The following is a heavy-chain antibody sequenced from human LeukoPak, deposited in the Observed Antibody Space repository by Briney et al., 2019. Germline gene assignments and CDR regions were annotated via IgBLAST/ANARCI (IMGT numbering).Heavy chain of an antibody. Sequence: SETLSLTCTVSGGSISSYYWSWIRQPAGKGLEWIGRIYTSGSTNYNPSLKSRVTMSVDTSKNQFSLKLSSVTAADTAVYYCARVRITMVRGVIMGSFLFDPCGQGTLVTVSS. CDR1: GGSISSYY. V-gene: IGHV4-4*07. CDR2: IYTSGST. CDR3: ARVRITMVRGVIMGSFLFDP. J-gene: IGHJ5*01. D-gene: IGHD3-10*01.